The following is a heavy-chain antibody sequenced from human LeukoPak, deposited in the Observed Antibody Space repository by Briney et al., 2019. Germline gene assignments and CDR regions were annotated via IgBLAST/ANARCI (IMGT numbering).Heavy chain of an antibody. V-gene: IGHV1-8*01. CDR3: ARTPFDY. Sequence: ASVKVSCKASGYTFSNHDINWVRQAPGQGLAWMGRMNLNNGKADYALKFQGRVSMTRNTSTRTAYMELTSLKSDDTAVYFCARTPFDYWGQGTLVTVTS. J-gene: IGHJ4*02. CDR1: GYTFSNHD. CDR2: MNLNNGKA.